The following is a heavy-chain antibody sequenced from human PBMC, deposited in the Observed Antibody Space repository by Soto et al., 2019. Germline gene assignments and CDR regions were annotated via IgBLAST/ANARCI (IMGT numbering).Heavy chain of an antibody. V-gene: IGHV4-59*12. D-gene: IGHD2-15*01. CDR1: GGSISRYY. J-gene: IGHJ5*02. CDR2: LYNTGST. CDR3: ATLPPRIVVVMTDLHT. Sequence: PTETLSLTCTVSGGSISRYYWSWIRQPPGKGLEWIGYLYNTGSTIYNPSLKNRVTISLDKSNNQFSLRLTSMTAADTAVYYCATLPPRIVVVMTDLHTWGQGTLVTVSS.